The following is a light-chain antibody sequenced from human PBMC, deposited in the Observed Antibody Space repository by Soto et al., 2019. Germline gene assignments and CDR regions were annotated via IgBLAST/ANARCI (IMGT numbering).Light chain of an antibody. CDR2: GTG. CDR3: QQYSGTPHT. CDR1: QSVSSSY. V-gene: IGKV3-20*01. Sequence: EIVLTQSPGTLSLSPGERATLSCRASQSVSSSYLAWYQHKRGQAPRLLMFGTGSRATGIPDRFSGTGSGTDFTLIINRLEPEDFAVYYCQQYSGTPHTFGQGTKVDIK. J-gene: IGKJ2*01.